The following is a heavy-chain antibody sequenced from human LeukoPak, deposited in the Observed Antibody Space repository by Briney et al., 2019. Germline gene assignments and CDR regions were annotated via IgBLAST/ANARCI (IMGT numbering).Heavy chain of an antibody. V-gene: IGHV3-33*08. CDR1: GFTFSSYG. Sequence: GGSLRLSCAASGFTFSSYGMHWVRQAPGKGLEWAAVIWYDGSNKYYADSVKGRFTISRDNSKNTLYLQMNSLRAEDTAVYYCARSTVTTLSYFDYWGQGTLVTVSS. D-gene: IGHD4-17*01. CDR2: IWYDGSNK. CDR3: ARSTVTTLSYFDY. J-gene: IGHJ4*02.